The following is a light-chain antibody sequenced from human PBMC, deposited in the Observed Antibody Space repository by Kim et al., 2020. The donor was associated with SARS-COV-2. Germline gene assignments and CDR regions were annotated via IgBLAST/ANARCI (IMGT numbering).Light chain of an antibody. CDR2: AAS. CDR1: QGISSY. V-gene: IGKV1-8*01. Sequence: STGDRVTIPCRASQGISSYLAWYQQKPGKAPKLLIYAASTLQSGVPSRFSGSGSGTDFTLTISCLQSEDFATYYCQQYYSYPPLTFGGGTKVDIK. J-gene: IGKJ4*01. CDR3: QQYYSYPPLT.